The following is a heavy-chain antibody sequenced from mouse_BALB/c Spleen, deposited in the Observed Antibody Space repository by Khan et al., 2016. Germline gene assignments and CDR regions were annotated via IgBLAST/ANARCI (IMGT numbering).Heavy chain of an antibody. D-gene: IGHD2-4*01. CDR3: GRGLITTEDY. CDR1: GFNIKDTY. V-gene: IGHV14-3*02. Sequence: VRLQQSGAELVKPGASVKLSCTASGFNIKDTYIHWVIQRPEQGLEWIGRVYPANGNTKYDPKFQGKATITADTSSNTAYLQLSSLTSEDTAVYYCGRGLITTEDYWGQGSTLTVS. J-gene: IGHJ2*01. CDR2: VYPANGNT.